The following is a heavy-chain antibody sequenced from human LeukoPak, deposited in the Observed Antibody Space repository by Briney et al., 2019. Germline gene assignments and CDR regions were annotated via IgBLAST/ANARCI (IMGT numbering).Heavy chain of an antibody. CDR3: AREVGSTGRALDI. J-gene: IGHJ3*02. D-gene: IGHD1-26*01. V-gene: IGHV4-4*07. CDR2: ISTSGTT. CDR1: GDSISIYF. Sequence: SETLSLTCTVSGDSISIYFWSWIRQPAGEGLEWIGRISTSGTTNYNPSLKSRLTMSLDTSKHQFSLNLTSVTAADTAVYYCAREVGSTGRALDIWGQGTMVTVSS.